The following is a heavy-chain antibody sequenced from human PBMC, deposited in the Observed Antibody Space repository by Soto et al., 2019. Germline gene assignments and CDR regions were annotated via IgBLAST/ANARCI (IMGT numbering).Heavy chain of an antibody. Sequence: SETLSLTCTVSGDSISSGDYYWIWIRQPPGKGLEWIGCIYYSGNTYYNPSLKRRFSISVDTSKNQFSLQLSSVTVADTAVYYCARHLYYDISPGYLRPYHYYGMDVWGQGTTVTVSS. CDR3: ARHLYYDISPGYLRPYHYYGMDV. D-gene: IGHD3-9*01. CDR1: GDSISSGDYY. J-gene: IGHJ6*02. CDR2: IYYSGNT. V-gene: IGHV4-30-4*01.